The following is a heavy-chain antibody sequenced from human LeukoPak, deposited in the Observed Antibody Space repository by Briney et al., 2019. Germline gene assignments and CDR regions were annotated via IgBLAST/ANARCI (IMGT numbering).Heavy chain of an antibody. J-gene: IGHJ6*02. CDR1: GFTFSSYA. CDR3: ARDEQWLDTFYGMDV. D-gene: IGHD6-19*01. CDR2: ISYDGSNK. V-gene: IGHV3-30-3*01. Sequence: HPGGSPRLSCAASGFTFSSYAMHWVRQAPGKGLEWVAVISYDGSNKYYADSVKGRFTISRDNSKNTLYLQMNSLRAEDTAVYYCARDEQWLDTFYGMDVWGQGTTVTVSS.